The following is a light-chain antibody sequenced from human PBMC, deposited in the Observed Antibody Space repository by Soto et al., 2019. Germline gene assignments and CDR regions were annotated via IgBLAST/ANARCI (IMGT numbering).Light chain of an antibody. CDR2: GAS. Sequence: EIVLTQSPHTLSLSPGERATLSCRASQSVSSDYLVSYQQKPGQAPRLLIYGASSSATGIPDRFRSSGSGTDFTLTISRLEPEDFVVYYCQHYGNTCPSVTFGPGTKVDIK. V-gene: IGKV3-20*01. CDR1: QSVSSDY. J-gene: IGKJ3*01. CDR3: QHYGNTCPSVT.